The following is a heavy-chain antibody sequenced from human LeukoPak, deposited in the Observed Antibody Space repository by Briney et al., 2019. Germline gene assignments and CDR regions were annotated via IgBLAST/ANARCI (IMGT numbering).Heavy chain of an antibody. D-gene: IGHD2-2*01. CDR2: ISYDGSNK. CDR1: GFTFSPYG. V-gene: IGHV3-30*18. CDR3: AEGRGSGYCSSTSCSNWFDP. Sequence: GGSLTLSCAASGFTFSPYGMHWVRQAPGKGLEGVAVISYDGSNKYYADSVKGRFTISRDNSKNTLYLQMNSLRAEDTAVYYCAEGRGSGYCSSTSCSNWFDPWGQGTLVTVSS. J-gene: IGHJ5*02.